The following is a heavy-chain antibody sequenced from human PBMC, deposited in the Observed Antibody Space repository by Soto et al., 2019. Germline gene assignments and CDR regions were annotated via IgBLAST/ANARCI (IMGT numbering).Heavy chain of an antibody. CDR3: ARVGVGLAAPRVWPY. J-gene: IGHJ4*02. Sequence: QVQLAQSGAEVKKPGAPVKVSCKASGYTFTSYGISWVQQAPGQGLEWMAWINPYNGNTKYAEKFLGRVTVTTDTSTATAYMEVRSLTSDDTAVFYCARVGVGLAAPRVWPYWGQGTPVTVSS. V-gene: IGHV1-18*01. D-gene: IGHD6-13*01. CDR2: INPYNGNT. CDR1: GYTFTSYG.